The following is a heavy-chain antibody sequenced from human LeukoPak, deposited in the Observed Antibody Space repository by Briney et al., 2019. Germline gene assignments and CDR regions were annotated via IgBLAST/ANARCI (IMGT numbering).Heavy chain of an antibody. D-gene: IGHD3-10*01. CDR1: GGSVSSGSYY. CDR3: AREAGSYYNWFDP. J-gene: IGHJ5*02. V-gene: IGHV4-61*01. CDR2: IYYSGST. Sequence: SETLSLTCTVSGGSVSSGSYYRSWIRQPPGKGLEWIGYIYYSGSTNYNPSLKSRVTISVDTSKNQFSLKLSSVTAADTAVYYCAREAGSYYNWFDPWGQGTLVTVSS.